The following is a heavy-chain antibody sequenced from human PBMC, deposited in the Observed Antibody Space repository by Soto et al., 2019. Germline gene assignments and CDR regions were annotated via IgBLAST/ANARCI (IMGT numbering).Heavy chain of an antibody. V-gene: IGHV3-15*01. CDR1: GFTFSNAW. J-gene: IGHJ4*02. CDR3: TTDDPINKY. Sequence: GSLRLSCAASGFTFSNAWMSWVRQAPGKGLEWVGRIKSKTDGGTTDYAAPVDGRFAISRDDSRNTLYLQMNSLKSEDTAVYYCTTDDPINKYWGQGTLVTVSS. CDR2: IKSKTDGGTT.